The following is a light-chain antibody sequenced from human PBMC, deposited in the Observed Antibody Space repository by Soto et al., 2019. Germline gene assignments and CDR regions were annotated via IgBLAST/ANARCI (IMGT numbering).Light chain of an antibody. J-gene: IGLJ2*01. CDR1: SSDVGAYNY. CDR2: EVD. V-gene: IGLV2-14*03. Sequence: QLVLTQPASVSGSPGQSITISCTGTSSDVGAYNYVSWYQQHPGKAPKLMIYEVDNRPSGVSNRFSGSKSGTTASLTISGLQAEDEADYYCSSYTTSTTPVLFGGGTKLTVL. CDR3: SSYTTSTTPVL.